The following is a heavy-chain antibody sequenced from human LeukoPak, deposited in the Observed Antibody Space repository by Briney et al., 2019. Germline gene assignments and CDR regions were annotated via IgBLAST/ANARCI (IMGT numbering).Heavy chain of an antibody. J-gene: IGHJ3*01. V-gene: IGHV4-39*07. CDR2: IYYSGST. CDR1: GGSISSSSYY. Sequence: SETLSLTCTVSGGSISSSSYYWGWLRQPPGTGLEWIGSIYYSGSTYYNPSLKSRVTISVDTSKNQFSLELTSVTDADTAVYYCARGDRDYDAFDVWGHGTPVTVSS. CDR3: ARGDRDYDAFDV. D-gene: IGHD3-10*01.